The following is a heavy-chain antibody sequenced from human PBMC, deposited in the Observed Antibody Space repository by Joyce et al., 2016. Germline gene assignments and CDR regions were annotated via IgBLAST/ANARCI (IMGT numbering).Heavy chain of an antibody. CDR3: ARGRPTRRYFDY. V-gene: IGHV4-59*08. CDR1: GGSISSYY. J-gene: IGHJ4*02. Sequence: QVQLQESGPGLVKPSETLSLTCTVSGGSISSYYWSWIRQPPGKGLEWSGYIYYSGSTNYNPSLKSRVTISVVTSKNQFSLKLSSVTAADTAVYYCARGRPTRRYFDYWGQGTLVTVSS. CDR2: IYYSGST.